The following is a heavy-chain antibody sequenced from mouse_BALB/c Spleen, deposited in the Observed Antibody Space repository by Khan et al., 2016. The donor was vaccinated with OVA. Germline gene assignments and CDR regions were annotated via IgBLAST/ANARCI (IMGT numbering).Heavy chain of an antibody. D-gene: IGHD1-1*01. CDR3: ARKNGSDFDY. CDR1: GYSFTGYF. CDR2: INPHIGET. J-gene: IGHJ2*01. Sequence: EVQLKQSGPELVKPGASVKISCKASGYSFTGYFMNWVMQSHGKSLEWIGRINPHIGETFYNQKFKGKATLTVDESSSTVNMELRSLASEDSAVYYCARKNGSDFDYWGQGTTLTVSS. V-gene: IGHV1-20*02.